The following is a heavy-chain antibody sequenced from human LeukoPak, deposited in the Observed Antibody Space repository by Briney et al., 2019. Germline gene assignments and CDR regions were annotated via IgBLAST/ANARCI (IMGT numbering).Heavy chain of an antibody. V-gene: IGHV3-23*01. CDR1: GFTFSSYA. CDR2: ISGSGGIT. D-gene: IGHD1-26*01. Sequence: GGSLRLSCAASGFTFSSYAMSWVRQAPGKGLEWLSTISGSGGITYNADSVKGRFTISRDNSESTLYLQMNSLRAEDTALYYCAKASVGATRGSDYWGQGTLVTVSS. CDR3: AKASVGATRGSDY. J-gene: IGHJ4*02.